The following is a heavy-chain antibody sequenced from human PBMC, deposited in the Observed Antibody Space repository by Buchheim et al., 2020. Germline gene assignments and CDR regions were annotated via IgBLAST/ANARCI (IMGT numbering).Heavy chain of an antibody. Sequence: EVQLVQSGEEVRKPGESLKISCKGSGYSFTNSWIAWVRQMTGKGLEWMGNIFPEDSDTRYSPSFHGRVTISADKSTNTAYLQWNSLKASDTAIYYCASLGGRCTSTSCLRQKGLRYFLGMDAWGQGTT. CDR2: IFPEDSDT. CDR1: GYSFTNSW. CDR3: ASLGGRCTSTSCLRQKGLRYFLGMDA. J-gene: IGHJ6*01. V-gene: IGHV5-51*01. D-gene: IGHD3-16*01.